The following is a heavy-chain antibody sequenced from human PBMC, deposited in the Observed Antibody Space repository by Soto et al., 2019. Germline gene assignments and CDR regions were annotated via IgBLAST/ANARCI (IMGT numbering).Heavy chain of an antibody. V-gene: IGHV1-69*01. J-gene: IGHJ5*02. CDR3: ARDRSITIFGVVMTKYNWFDP. CDR1: GGTFSSYA. CDR2: IIPIFGTA. Sequence: QVRLVQSGAEVKKPGSSVKVSCKASGGTFSSYAISWVRQAPGQGLEWMGGIIPIFGTANYAQKFQGRVTITADESTSTAYMELSSLRSEDTAVYYCARDRSITIFGVVMTKYNWFDPWGQGTLVTVSS. D-gene: IGHD3-3*01.